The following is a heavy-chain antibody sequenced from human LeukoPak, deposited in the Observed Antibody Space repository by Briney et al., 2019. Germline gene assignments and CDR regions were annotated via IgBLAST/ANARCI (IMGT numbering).Heavy chain of an antibody. CDR2: ISAYNGNT. CDR3: ARGRAAAPEEYFQH. D-gene: IGHD6-13*01. V-gene: IGHV1-18*01. J-gene: IGHJ1*01. CDR1: GYTFTSYG. Sequence: ASVKVSCKASGYTFTSYGISWVRQAPGQGLEWMGWISAYNGNTNYAQKFQGRVTMTTDTSTSTAYMELRSLRSDDTAVYYCARGRAAAPEEYFQHWGQGTLVTVSS.